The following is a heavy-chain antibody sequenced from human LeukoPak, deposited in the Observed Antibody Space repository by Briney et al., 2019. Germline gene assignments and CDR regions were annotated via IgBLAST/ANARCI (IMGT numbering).Heavy chain of an antibody. J-gene: IGHJ4*02. CDR3: ARVNDFWSGYYTFDY. CDR1: GFTFSSYA. V-gene: IGHV3-23*01. CDR2: ISGSGGST. Sequence: PGGSLRLSCAASGFTFSSYAMSWVRQAPGKGLEWVSAISGSGGSTYYADSVKGRFTISRDNSKNTLYLQMNSLGAEDTAVYYCARVNDFWSGYYTFDYWGQGTLVTVSS. D-gene: IGHD3-3*01.